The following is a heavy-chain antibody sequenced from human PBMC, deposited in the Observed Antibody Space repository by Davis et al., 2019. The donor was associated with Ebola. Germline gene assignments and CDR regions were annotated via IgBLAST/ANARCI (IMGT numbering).Heavy chain of an antibody. V-gene: IGHV1-69*13. Sequence: SVKVSCKTSGGSFSSYAINWVRRAPGQGLEWMGGIIPLFGPAYYAQKFQDRLTITADESTSTAYMELSSLRSEDTAVYYCARGTRYVRFLEWLMDNYGMDVWGQGTTVTVSS. CDR2: IIPLFGPA. CDR1: GGSFSSYA. J-gene: IGHJ6*02. D-gene: IGHD3-3*01. CDR3: ARGTRYVRFLEWLMDNYGMDV.